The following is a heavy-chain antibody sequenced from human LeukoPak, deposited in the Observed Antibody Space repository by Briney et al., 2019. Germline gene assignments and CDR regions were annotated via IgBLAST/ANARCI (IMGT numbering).Heavy chain of an antibody. CDR1: GFTFSSYA. CDR2: ISYDGSNK. V-gene: IGHV3-30-3*01. CDR3: TTDHYYFGSGSYTDSFDY. J-gene: IGHJ4*02. D-gene: IGHD3-10*01. Sequence: GGSLRLSCAASGFTFSSYAMHWVRQAPGKGLEWVAVISYDGSNKYYADSVKGRFTISRDNSKNTLYLQMNSLRAEDTAVYYCTTDHYYFGSGSYTDSFDYWGQGTLVTVSS.